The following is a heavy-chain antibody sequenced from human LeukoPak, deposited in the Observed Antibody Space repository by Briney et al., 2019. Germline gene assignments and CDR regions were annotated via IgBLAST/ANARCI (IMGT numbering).Heavy chain of an antibody. D-gene: IGHD5-18*01. CDR1: GFTFSSYW. CDR2: ISSDGSVA. Sequence: GGSLRLSCAASGFTFSSYWMHWVRQAPGKGLVWVSCISSDGSVANYADSVKGRFTISRDNSKNTLYLQMNSLRAEDTAVYYCARVVDTAMVIDYWGQGTLVTVSS. CDR3: ARVVDTAMVIDY. V-gene: IGHV3-74*01. J-gene: IGHJ4*02.